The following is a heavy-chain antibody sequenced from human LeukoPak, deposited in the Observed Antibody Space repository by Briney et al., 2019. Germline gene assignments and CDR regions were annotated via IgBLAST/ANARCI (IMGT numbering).Heavy chain of an antibody. CDR2: ISYDGSNK. CDR1: GFTFSSYA. CDR3: ASHYDSSGYHYFDF. D-gene: IGHD3-22*01. J-gene: IGHJ4*02. V-gene: IGHV3-30-3*01. Sequence: GGSLRLSCAASGFTFSSYAMHWVRQAPGKGLEWVAVISYDGSNKYYADSVKCRFTISRDNSKNTLYLQMTSLRAEDTAVYYCASHYDSSGYHYFDFRGQGTLVTVSS.